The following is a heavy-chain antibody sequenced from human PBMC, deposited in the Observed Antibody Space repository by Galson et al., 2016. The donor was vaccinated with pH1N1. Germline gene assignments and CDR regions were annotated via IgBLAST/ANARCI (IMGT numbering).Heavy chain of an antibody. CDR2: VHPGDSDT. J-gene: IGHJ4*02. CDR1: GYSFTSYW. CDR3: ARLRGGITVVREVYFDL. D-gene: IGHD3-10*01. Sequence: QSGAEVKKPGESLKISCRGSGYSFTSYWIAWVRQKPGKGLEWMGIVHPGDSDTRYSPSFRGLFTFSADKSIGTAYLQWSSLEASDTAIYYCARLRGGITVVREVYFDLWGQGTLVTVSP. V-gene: IGHV5-51*03.